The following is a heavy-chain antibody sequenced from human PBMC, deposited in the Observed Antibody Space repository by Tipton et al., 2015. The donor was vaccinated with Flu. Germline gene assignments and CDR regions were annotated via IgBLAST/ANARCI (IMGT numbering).Heavy chain of an antibody. Sequence: SLRLSCAASGFTFNSYWMQWVRQAPGKGLEWVANIRQDGNEKYYVDSVKGRFTISRDNAKNSLYLEMNYLRAEDTAVYYCARRYFDLWGRGTLVTVSS. CDR2: IRQDGNEK. CDR3: ARRYFDL. V-gene: IGHV3-7*01. J-gene: IGHJ2*01. CDR1: GFTFNSYW.